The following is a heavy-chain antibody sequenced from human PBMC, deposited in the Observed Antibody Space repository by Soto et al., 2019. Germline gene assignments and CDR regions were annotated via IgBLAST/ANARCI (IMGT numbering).Heavy chain of an antibody. Sequence: GGSLGLSCAASGFTFSSYSMNWVRQAPGKGLEWVSSISSSSSYIYYADSVKGRFTISRDNAKNSLYLQMNSLRAEDTAVYYCARGILATISYYDGMVVSCPGTSVT. CDR3: ARGILATISYYDGMVV. J-gene: IGHJ6*02. CDR2: ISSSSSYI. CDR1: GFTFSSYS. D-gene: IGHD5-12*01. V-gene: IGHV3-21*01.